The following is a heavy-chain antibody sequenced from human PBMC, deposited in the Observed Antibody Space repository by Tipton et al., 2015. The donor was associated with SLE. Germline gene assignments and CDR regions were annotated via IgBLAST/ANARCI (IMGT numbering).Heavy chain of an antibody. V-gene: IGHV4-59*12. Sequence: TLSLTCVVSGGSTKNYYWSWIRQPPGKGLEWIGCFYYSGNTYFNPSLQGRATIAIDTSKNQVSLQLRSVTAADTAVYYCATEHFDYWGQGILVTVSP. CDR1: GGSTKNYY. J-gene: IGHJ4*02. CDR3: ATEHFDY. D-gene: IGHD1/OR15-1a*01. CDR2: FYYSGNT.